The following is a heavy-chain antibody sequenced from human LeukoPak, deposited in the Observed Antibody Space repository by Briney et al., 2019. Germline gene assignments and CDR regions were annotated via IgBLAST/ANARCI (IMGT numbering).Heavy chain of an antibody. CDR1: GYTFTSYY. V-gene: IGHV1-46*01. D-gene: IGHD2-15*01. J-gene: IGHJ4*02. Sequence: ASVKVSCKASGYTFTSYYIHWVRQAPGQGLEWMGKINPSGGSTNYAQKFQGRVTMTRDTSTSIVYMELSSLRSDDTAVYYCARTIVDGGTSYWGQGTLVTVSS. CDR3: ARTIVDGGTSY. CDR2: INPSGGST.